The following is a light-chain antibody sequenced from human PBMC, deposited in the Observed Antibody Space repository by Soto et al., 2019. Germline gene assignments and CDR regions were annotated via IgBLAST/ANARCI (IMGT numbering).Light chain of an antibody. CDR1: QSVSNN. V-gene: IGKV3-15*01. Sequence: EIVMTKSPATLSVSPGERASLSCRASQSVSNNLAWYQQKPGQAPRLLIYGASTRATGIPARFSGSGSGTEFTLTISSLQSEDFAVYYCQQYNNWPPLTFGGGTKVDIK. CDR3: QQYNNWPPLT. J-gene: IGKJ4*01. CDR2: GAS.